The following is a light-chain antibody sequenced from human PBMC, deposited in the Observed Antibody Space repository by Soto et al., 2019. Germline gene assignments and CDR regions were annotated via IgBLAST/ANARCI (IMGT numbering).Light chain of an antibody. CDR2: GAS. Sequence: EIVMTQSPGTLSLSPGDTATLSCRASQSLGSDLAWYQQKPGQAPRLLIFGASARPTGIPARISGSGSGTEFTLTISSLRSEDFEVYFCQQYYNWPRTFGQGTKVDI. J-gene: IGKJ1*01. CDR1: QSLGSD. CDR3: QQYYNWPRT. V-gene: IGKV3-15*01.